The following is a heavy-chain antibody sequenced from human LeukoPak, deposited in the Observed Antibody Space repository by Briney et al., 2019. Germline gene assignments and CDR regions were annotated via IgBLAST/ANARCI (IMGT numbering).Heavy chain of an antibody. CDR2: MNPNSGNT. Sequence: ASVKVSCKASGYTFTSYGISWVRQATGQGLEWMGWMNPNSGNTGYAQKFQGRVTITRNTSISTAYMELSSLRSEDTAVYYCARGDHIAVAGRDWFDPWGQGTLVTVSS. CDR1: GYTFTSYG. J-gene: IGHJ5*02. CDR3: ARGDHIAVAGRDWFDP. V-gene: IGHV1-8*03. D-gene: IGHD6-19*01.